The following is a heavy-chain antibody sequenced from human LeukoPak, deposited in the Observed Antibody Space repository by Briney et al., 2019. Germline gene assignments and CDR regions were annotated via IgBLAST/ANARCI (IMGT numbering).Heavy chain of an antibody. CDR3: ARGYRRQWLVPGDY. CDR1: GGTFSSYA. Sequence: ASVKVSCKASGGTFSSYAISWVRQAPGQGLEWMGGIIPIFGTANYAQKFQGRVTITADESTSTAYMELSSLRPEDTAVYYCARGYRRQWLVPGDYWGQGTLVTVSS. V-gene: IGHV1-69*13. CDR2: IIPIFGTA. J-gene: IGHJ4*02. D-gene: IGHD6-19*01.